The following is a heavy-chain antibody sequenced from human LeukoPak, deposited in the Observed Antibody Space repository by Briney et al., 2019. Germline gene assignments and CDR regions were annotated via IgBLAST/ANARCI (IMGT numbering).Heavy chain of an antibody. V-gene: IGHV4-34*01. D-gene: IGHD2-15*01. J-gene: IGHJ6*02. CDR3: ARALHCSGGSCYRPVSYGMDV. Sequence: SETLSLTCAVYGGSFSGYYWSWIRQPPGKGLEWIGEINRSGSTNYNPSLKSRVTISVDTSKNQFSLKLSSVTAADTAVYYCARALHCSGGSCYRPVSYGMDVWGQGTTVTVSS. CDR1: GGSFSGYY. CDR2: INRSGST.